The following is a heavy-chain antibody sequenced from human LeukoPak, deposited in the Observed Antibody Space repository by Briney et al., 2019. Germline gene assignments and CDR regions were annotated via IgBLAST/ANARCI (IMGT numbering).Heavy chain of an antibody. CDR1: GFTFSTYS. CDR3: AKKYSTGLDP. D-gene: IGHD1-26*01. V-gene: IGHV3-23*01. Sequence: GGSLRLSCAASGFTFSTYSMNWVRQAPGKGLEWVSDISGSGSNTYYADSVKGRFTISRDNSKNTLYLQMNSLRVEDTAVYYCAKKYSTGLDPWGQGTLVTVSS. J-gene: IGHJ5*02. CDR2: ISGSGSNT.